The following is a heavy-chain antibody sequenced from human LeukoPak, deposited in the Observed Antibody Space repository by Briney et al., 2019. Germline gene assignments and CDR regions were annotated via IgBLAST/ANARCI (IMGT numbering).Heavy chain of an antibody. CDR2: IYYSGST. CDR3: ARGEMATFNFDY. D-gene: IGHD5-24*01. CDR1: GGSISSGGYY. V-gene: IGHV4-31*03. Sequence: SETLSLTCTVSGGSISSGGYYWSWIRQHPGKGLEWIGYIYYSGSTYYNPSLKSRVTISVDTSKNQFSLKLSSVTAADTAVYYCARGEMATFNFDYWGQGTLVTVSS. J-gene: IGHJ4*02.